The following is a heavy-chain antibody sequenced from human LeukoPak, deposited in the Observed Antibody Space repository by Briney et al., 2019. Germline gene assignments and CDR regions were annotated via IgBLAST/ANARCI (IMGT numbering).Heavy chain of an antibody. Sequence: GGSLRLSCAASGFTFSSYGMHWVRQAPGKGLERVAVIWYGGSNKYYADSVKGRFTVSRDNSKNTLYLQMNSLRAADTAVYYCAKALSGDTAMAMDVWGKGTTVTVSS. CDR2: IWYGGSNK. CDR1: GFTFSSYG. CDR3: AKALSGDTAMAMDV. J-gene: IGHJ6*03. V-gene: IGHV3-30*02. D-gene: IGHD5-18*01.